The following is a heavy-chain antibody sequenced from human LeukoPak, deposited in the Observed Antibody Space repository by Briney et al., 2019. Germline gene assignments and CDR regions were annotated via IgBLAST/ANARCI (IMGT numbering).Heavy chain of an antibody. CDR2: ISGSGDSS. CDR3: ARTGSRWYAGGYFDY. CDR1: GFTFNNYA. V-gene: IGHV3-23*01. D-gene: IGHD6-13*01. J-gene: IGHJ4*02. Sequence: QPGGSLRLSCAASGFTFNNYAMSWVRQAPGKGLEWVSVISGSGDSSYYSDSVKGRFTISRDNFKNTLYLQMNNLRAEDTAVYYCARTGSRWYAGGYFDYWGQGSLVTVSS.